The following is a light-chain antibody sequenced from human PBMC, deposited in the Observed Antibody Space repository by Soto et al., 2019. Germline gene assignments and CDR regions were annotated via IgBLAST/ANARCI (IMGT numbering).Light chain of an antibody. CDR3: QKNYSSPSIT. V-gene: IGKV1-39*01. CDR2: AAS. J-gene: IGKJ5*01. CDR1: HYIGTF. Sequence: DIQMTQSPSSLSASVGDRVTITCRASHYIGTFLNWYQQKPGKAPKLLIYAASNLHGGVPFRFSGIGSGTEFTLTITSLQPEDFATYYCQKNYSSPSITFGQGTRLEIK.